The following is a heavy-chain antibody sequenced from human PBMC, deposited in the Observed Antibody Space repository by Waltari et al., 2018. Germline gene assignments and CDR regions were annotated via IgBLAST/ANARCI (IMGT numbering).Heavy chain of an antibody. CDR2: INPSGGST. CDR3: ARDSSSWYSGGWFDP. Sequence: QVQLVQSGAEVKKPGASVKVSCKASGYPFTSYYMHWVRQAPGQGLGWMGRINPSGGSTSDAQKVQGRVTRTRDTSTSTGYMELSSLRSEDTAVYYGARDSSSWYSGGWFDPWGQGTLVTVSS. D-gene: IGHD6-13*01. CDR1: GYPFTSYY. J-gene: IGHJ5*02. V-gene: IGHV1-46*01.